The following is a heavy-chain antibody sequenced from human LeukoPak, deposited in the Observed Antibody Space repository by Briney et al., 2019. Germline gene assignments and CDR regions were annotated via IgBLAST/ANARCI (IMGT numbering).Heavy chain of an antibody. Sequence: GGSLPLSCAASGFTFSNNAIHWVRQAPGKGLEWVAVISYDGSNKYNADPVKGRFTISRDNSKNTLYLQMDSLSAEDTAVYYCAKDRYSSGWYGIDYWGQGTLGTVSS. CDR3: AKDRYSSGWYGIDY. CDR1: GFTFSNNA. D-gene: IGHD6-19*01. J-gene: IGHJ4*02. CDR2: ISYDGSNK. V-gene: IGHV3-30*18.